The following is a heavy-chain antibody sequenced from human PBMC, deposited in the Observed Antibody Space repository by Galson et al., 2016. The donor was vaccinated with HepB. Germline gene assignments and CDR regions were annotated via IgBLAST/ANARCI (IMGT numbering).Heavy chain of an antibody. CDR2: INPSGGST. Sequence: SVKVSCKASGYAFTSYYIYWVRQAPGQGPEWMGLINPSGGSTSNAQKFQGRVTMTSDTSTSTFYMEMSSLRYEDTAVYYCARDQYGSGSYLAYWGQGTLVTVSS. V-gene: IGHV1-46*01. CDR1: GYAFTSYY. J-gene: IGHJ4*02. CDR3: ARDQYGSGSYLAY. D-gene: IGHD3-10*01.